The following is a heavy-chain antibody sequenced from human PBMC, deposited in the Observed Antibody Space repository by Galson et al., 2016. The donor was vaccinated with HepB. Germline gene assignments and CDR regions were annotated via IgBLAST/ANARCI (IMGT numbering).Heavy chain of an antibody. CDR2: IIPIFGRI. CDR1: GGTFNNYA. J-gene: IGHJ3*01. D-gene: IGHD5-18*01. Sequence: SVKVSCKASGGTFNNYAISWVRQAPGQGLEWMGGIIPIFGRINYARKFQGRVTITADNSKNTVYLQMNSLRPEDTAVYYCARDVHTSLIGSGWAFDLWGQGTRVTVSS. V-gene: IGHV1-69*06. CDR3: ARDVHTSLIGSGWAFDL.